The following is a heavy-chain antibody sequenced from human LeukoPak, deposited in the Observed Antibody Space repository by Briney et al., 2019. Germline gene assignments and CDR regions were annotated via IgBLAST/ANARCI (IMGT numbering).Heavy chain of an antibody. Sequence: SETLSLTCTVSGGSISSYYWSWIRQPPGKGLEWIGYIYYSGSTNYNPSLKGRVTISVDTSKNQFSLKLSSVTAADTAVYYCARHPIARSAFDIWGQGTMVTVSS. J-gene: IGHJ3*02. D-gene: IGHD6-13*01. CDR2: IYYSGST. V-gene: IGHV4-59*08. CDR3: ARHPIARSAFDI. CDR1: GGSISSYY.